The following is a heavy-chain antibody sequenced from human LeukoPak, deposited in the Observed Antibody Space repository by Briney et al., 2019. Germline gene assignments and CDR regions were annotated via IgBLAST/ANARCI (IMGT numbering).Heavy chain of an antibody. Sequence: PGGSLRLSCAASGFTFSSYWMTWVCQAPGRGLEWVANINQDGTEKYYVDSVKGRFTISRDNAKNSLYLQMNSLRAEDTAVYYCARETNNSGFDYWGQGTLVTVSS. V-gene: IGHV3-7*01. J-gene: IGHJ4*02. CDR1: GFTFSSYW. CDR3: ARETNNSGFDY. CDR2: INQDGTEK. D-gene: IGHD1/OR15-1a*01.